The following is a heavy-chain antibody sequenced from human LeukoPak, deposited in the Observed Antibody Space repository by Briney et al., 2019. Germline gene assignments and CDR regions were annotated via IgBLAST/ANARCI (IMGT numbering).Heavy chain of an antibody. D-gene: IGHD2-21*02. CDR1: GRSISSSSYY. CDR2: VYYSGST. J-gene: IGHJ1*01. Sequence: SETLSLTCTVSGRSISSSSYYWGWIRQPPGKGLEWIGSVYYSGSTYYNPSLKSRVTISVDTSKNQSSLKLSAVTAADTAVYYCAWGDDPPEYFQHWGQGTLVTVSS. V-gene: IGHV4-39*01. CDR3: AWGDDPPEYFQH.